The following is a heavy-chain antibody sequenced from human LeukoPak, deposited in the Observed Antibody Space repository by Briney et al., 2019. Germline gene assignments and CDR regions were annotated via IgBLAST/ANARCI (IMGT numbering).Heavy chain of an antibody. Sequence: GGSLRLSCAASGFIFDNYAMYWVRQPPGKGLEWVSLISGDGHTINYTDSVRGRFTISRDNTKNSLYLQMNSLRTDDTAMYYCAKDFVHGRLSDNWGLGTLVIVSS. CDR1: GFIFDNYA. CDR3: AKDFVHGRLSDN. V-gene: IGHV3-43*02. J-gene: IGHJ4*02. CDR2: ISGDGHTI. D-gene: IGHD2-21*01.